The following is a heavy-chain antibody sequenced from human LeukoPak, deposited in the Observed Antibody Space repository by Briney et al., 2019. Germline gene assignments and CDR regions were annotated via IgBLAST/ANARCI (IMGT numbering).Heavy chain of an antibody. CDR1: GFTVSRNY. D-gene: IGHD3-22*01. J-gene: IGHJ4*02. V-gene: IGHV3-66*01. Sequence: GWSLTVSCPASGFTVSRNYMIWLRQAPGKGLEWLSVIYSGGSTYYPDSVKGRFTISIDNSKNTLYLQMNSLSAEDTAVYYCARVGYYDSSGYYTGGDYYFDYWGQGTLVTVSS. CDR2: IYSGGST. CDR3: ARVGYYDSSGYYTGGDYYFDY.